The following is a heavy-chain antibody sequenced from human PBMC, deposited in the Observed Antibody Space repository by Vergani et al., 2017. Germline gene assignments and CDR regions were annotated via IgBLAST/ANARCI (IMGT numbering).Heavy chain of an antibody. Sequence: EVQLVESGGGLVKPGGSLRLSCAASGFTFSNAWMSWVRQAPGKGLEWVGRIKSKTDGGTTDYAAPVKGRFTISRDDSKNTLYLQMNSLKTEDTAVYYCTTYVSYCGGDCYSVYYYYYGMDVWGQGTTVTVSS. CDR2: IKSKTDGGTT. J-gene: IGHJ6*02. CDR3: TTYVSYCGGDCYSVYYYYYGMDV. CDR1: GFTFSNAW. V-gene: IGHV3-15*01. D-gene: IGHD2-21*02.